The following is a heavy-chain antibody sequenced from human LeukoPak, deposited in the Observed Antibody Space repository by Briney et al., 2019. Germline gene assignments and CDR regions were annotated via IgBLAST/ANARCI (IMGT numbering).Heavy chain of an antibody. V-gene: IGHV3-48*01. D-gene: IGHD6-19*01. CDR2: ISSSSSTI. CDR3: ARAYSSGWYPDAFDI. Sequence: PGGSLRLSCAASGFTFSSYSMNWVRQAPGKGLEWVSYISSSSSTIYYADSVKGRFTISRDNAKNSLYLQMNSLRAEDTAVYYCARAYSSGWYPDAFDIWGQGTMVTVSS. J-gene: IGHJ3*02. CDR1: GFTFSSYS.